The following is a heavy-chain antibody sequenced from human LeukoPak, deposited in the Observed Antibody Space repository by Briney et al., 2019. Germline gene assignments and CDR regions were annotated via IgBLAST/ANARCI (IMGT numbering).Heavy chain of an antibody. CDR1: GFTFNNYN. D-gene: IGHD5-24*01. CDR3: ARTKEMASISYFDS. J-gene: IGHJ4*02. Sequence: GESLRLSCAASGFTFNNYNMNWVRQAPGKALEWVSSITSSGTYIFYADSVKGRFTISRDNAKNSLYLQMNSLRAEDTAVYYCARTKEMASISYFDSWGQGTLVTVSS. CDR2: ITSSGTYI. V-gene: IGHV3-21*01.